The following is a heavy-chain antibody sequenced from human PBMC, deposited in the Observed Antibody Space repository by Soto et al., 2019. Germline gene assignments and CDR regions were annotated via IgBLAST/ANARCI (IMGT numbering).Heavy chain of an antibody. CDR3: ARGGEVVPAAIDY. CDR1: GGTFSSYT. D-gene: IGHD2-2*01. V-gene: IGHV1-69*02. CDR2: IIPILGIA. Sequence: SVKVSCKAFGGTFSSYTISCVLQAPGQGLEWMGRIIPILGIANYAQKFQGRVTITADKSTSTAYMELSRLRSEDTAVYYCARGGEVVPAAIDYWGQGTLLTVSS. J-gene: IGHJ4*02.